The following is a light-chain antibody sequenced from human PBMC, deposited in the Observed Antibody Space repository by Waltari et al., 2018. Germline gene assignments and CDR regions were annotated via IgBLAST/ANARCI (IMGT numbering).Light chain of an antibody. Sequence: EIVLTQSPGTLSLSPVEKATLPCRASQSVSSTYLAWYQQKPGQAPRLLIYGASSRATGIPDRFSGGGSGTDFTLTISRLEPEDFAVYYCQQYGPSLFTFGPGTKVDIK. CDR3: QQYGPSLFT. J-gene: IGKJ3*01. CDR2: GAS. V-gene: IGKV3-20*01. CDR1: QSVSSTY.